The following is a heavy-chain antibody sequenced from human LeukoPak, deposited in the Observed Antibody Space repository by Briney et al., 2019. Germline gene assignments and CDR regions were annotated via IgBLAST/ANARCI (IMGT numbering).Heavy chain of an antibody. J-gene: IGHJ4*02. V-gene: IGHV1-8*01. CDR3: ARGIVPGIAVAGTGFDY. CDR2: MNPNSGNT. Sequence: ASVKVSCKAFGYTFTSYDINWVRQATGQGLEWMGWMNPNSGNTGYAQKFQGRVTMTRNTSISTAYMELSSLRSEDTAVYYCARGIVPGIAVAGTGFDYWGQGTLVTVSS. D-gene: IGHD6-19*01. CDR1: GYTFTSYD.